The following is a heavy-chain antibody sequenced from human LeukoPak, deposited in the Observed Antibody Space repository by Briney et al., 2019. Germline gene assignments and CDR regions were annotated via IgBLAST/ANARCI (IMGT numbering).Heavy chain of an antibody. CDR1: GFTFSSYW. V-gene: IGHV3-74*01. J-gene: IGHJ4*02. CDR3: ARDPPGLGIDY. Sequence: PGGSLRLSCAASGFTFSSYWMHWVRQAPGKGLVWVSRIDNDGSGTSYADSVKGRFTISRDNAKNTLYLQMNSLRAEDTAVYYCARDPPGLGIDYWGQGSLVTVSS. CDR2: IDNDGSGT. D-gene: IGHD7-27*01.